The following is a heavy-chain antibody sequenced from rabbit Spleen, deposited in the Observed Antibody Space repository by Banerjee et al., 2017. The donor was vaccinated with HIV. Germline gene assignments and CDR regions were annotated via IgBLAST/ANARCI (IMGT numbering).Heavy chain of an antibody. CDR1: GFDFNSNV. Sequence: QEQLEESGGDLVKPGASLTLTCTASGFDFNSNVMCWVRQAPGKGLEWIACIYVGHGNTYYASWAKGRFTISKASSTTVTLQMTGLTAADTATYFCARSGRSGDALYYYGMDLWGPGTLVTVS. D-gene: IGHD8-1*01. J-gene: IGHJ6*01. CDR3: ARSGRSGDALYYYGMDL. V-gene: IGHV1S45*01. CDR2: IYVGHGNT.